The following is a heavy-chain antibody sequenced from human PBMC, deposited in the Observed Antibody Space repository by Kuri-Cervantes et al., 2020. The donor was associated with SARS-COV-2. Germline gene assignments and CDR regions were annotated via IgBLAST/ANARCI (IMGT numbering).Heavy chain of an antibody. J-gene: IGHJ4*02. CDR2: MNPNSGNT. CDR3: ARTRIAAAGTIDY. Sequence: ASVKVSCKASGYTFTSYGISWVRQATGQGLEWMGWMNPNSGNTGYAQKFQGRVTITRNTSIRTAYMELSSLRSEDTAVYYCARTRIAAAGTIDYWGQGTLVTVSS. V-gene: IGHV1-8*03. CDR1: GYTFTSYG. D-gene: IGHD6-13*01.